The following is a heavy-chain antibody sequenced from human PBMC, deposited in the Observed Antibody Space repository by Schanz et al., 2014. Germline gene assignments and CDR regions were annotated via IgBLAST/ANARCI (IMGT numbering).Heavy chain of an antibody. V-gene: IGHV3-21*04. CDR2: ISSSGSYI. Sequence: EVQLVESGGGLVKPGGSLRLSCEASEFTFSSYKMNWVRQAPGKGLEWVSSISSSGSYIHYADSVKGRFTMSRDNSKNTLYLQMNSLRSDDTAVYYCARSAGRDFWSGYYTRFDYWGQGTLVTVSS. J-gene: IGHJ4*02. D-gene: IGHD3-3*01. CDR1: EFTFSSYK. CDR3: ARSAGRDFWSGYYTRFDY.